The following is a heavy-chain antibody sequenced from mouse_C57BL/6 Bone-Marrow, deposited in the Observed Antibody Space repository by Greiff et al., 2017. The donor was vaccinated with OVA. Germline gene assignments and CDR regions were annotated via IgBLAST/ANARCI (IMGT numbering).Heavy chain of an antibody. V-gene: IGHV1-69*01. CDR2: IDPSDSYT. Sequence: QVQLQQPGAELVMPGASVKLSCKASGYTFTSYWMHWVKQRPGQGLEWIGEIDPSDSYTNYHQKFKGKSTLTVDKSSSTAYMQLSSLTSEYSAVYYCARAPIYYDYDRGLAYWGQGTLVTVSA. CDR3: ARAPIYYDYDRGLAY. J-gene: IGHJ3*01. D-gene: IGHD2-4*01. CDR1: GYTFTSYW.